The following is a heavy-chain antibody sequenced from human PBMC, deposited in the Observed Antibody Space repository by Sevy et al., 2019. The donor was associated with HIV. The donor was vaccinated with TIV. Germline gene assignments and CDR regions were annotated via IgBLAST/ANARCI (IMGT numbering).Heavy chain of an antibody. V-gene: IGHV3-7*01. CDR3: ARTLYYYDSSGYSIFDY. Sequence: GESLKISCAASGFTFSTYWMSWVRQAPGKGLEWVANIKQDGSEKYYVDSVKGRFTISRDNAKSSLSLQMNSLRAEDTAVYYCARTLYYYDSSGYSIFDYWGQGTLVTVSS. CDR1: GFTFSTYW. J-gene: IGHJ4*02. CDR2: IKQDGSEK. D-gene: IGHD3-22*01.